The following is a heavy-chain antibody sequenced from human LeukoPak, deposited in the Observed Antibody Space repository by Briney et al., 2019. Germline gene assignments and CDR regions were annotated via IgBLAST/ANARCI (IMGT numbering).Heavy chain of an antibody. CDR1: GYTFTGYY. V-gene: IGHV1-2*02. Sequence: WASVKVSCKASGYTFTGYYMHWVRQAPGQGLEWMGWINPHSGGTKYAQKFQGRVTMTRDTSITTAYMEVSRLRSDDTAVYYCAREGPGSSGWFFDYWGQGTLVSVSS. J-gene: IGHJ4*02. D-gene: IGHD6-19*01. CDR3: AREGPGSSGWFFDY. CDR2: INPHSGGT.